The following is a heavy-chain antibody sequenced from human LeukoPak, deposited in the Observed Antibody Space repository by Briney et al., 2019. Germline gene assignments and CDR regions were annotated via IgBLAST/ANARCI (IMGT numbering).Heavy chain of an antibody. CDR1: GFTFSSYS. V-gene: IGHV3-48*02. D-gene: IGHD1-26*01. CDR2: ISSSSTTI. J-gene: IGHJ1*01. CDR3: ARSWASGSSNRYFQP. Sequence: GGSLRLSCAASGFTFSSYSLIWVRQAPGKGLEWVSYISSSSTTIYYADSVKGRFTISRDNAKNSLYLQMDSLRDEDTAVYYCARSWASGSSNRYFQPWGQGTLVTVSS.